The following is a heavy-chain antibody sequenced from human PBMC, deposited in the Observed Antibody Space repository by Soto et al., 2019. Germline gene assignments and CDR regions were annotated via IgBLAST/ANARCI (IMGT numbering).Heavy chain of an antibody. Sequence: AGGSLRLSCAASGFTFSRYWMNWVRQAPGKGLEWVANIKQDGTEKNYVDSVKGRFTISRDNARSSLYLQMDSLRAEDTAVYFCARGDTPMITGMDSFDIWGQGTMVTVSS. D-gene: IGHD5-18*01. V-gene: IGHV3-7*01. J-gene: IGHJ3*02. CDR2: IKQDGTEK. CDR1: GFTFSRYW. CDR3: ARGDTPMITGMDSFDI.